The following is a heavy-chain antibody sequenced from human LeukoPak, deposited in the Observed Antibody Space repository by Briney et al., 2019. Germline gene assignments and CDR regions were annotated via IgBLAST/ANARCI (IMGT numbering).Heavy chain of an antibody. CDR3: ARDLTDHYGDYADY. Sequence: GGFLRLSCAASGFTFSSYGMHWVRQAPGKGLEWVAVIWYDGSNKYYADSVKGRFPISRDNSKNTLYLQMNSLRAEDTAVYYCARDLTDHYGDYADYWGQGTLVTVSS. V-gene: IGHV3-33*08. J-gene: IGHJ4*02. CDR1: GFTFSSYG. CDR2: IWYDGSNK. D-gene: IGHD4-17*01.